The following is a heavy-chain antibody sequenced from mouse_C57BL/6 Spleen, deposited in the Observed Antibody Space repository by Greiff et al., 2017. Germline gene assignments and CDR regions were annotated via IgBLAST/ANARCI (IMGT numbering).Heavy chain of an antibody. CDR1: GFTFSSYA. V-gene: IGHV5-4*01. D-gene: IGHD1-1*01. J-gene: IGHJ2*01. CDR2: ISDGGSYT. Sequence: EVQRVESGGGLVKPGGSLTLSCAASGFTFSSYAMSWVRQTPEKRLEWVATISDGGSYTYYPDNVKGRFTISRDNAKNNLYLQMSHLKSEDTAMYYCARVITTVVGELFDYWGQGTTLTVSS. CDR3: ARVITTVVGELFDY.